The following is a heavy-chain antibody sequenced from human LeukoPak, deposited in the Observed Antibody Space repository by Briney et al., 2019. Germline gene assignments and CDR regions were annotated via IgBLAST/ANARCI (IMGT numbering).Heavy chain of an antibody. D-gene: IGHD6-13*01. J-gene: IGHJ4*02. CDR3: VRQYNSSWLQFFDY. CDR2: IKEDGSEK. V-gene: IGHV3-7*04. CDR1: GFTFSNYW. Sequence: GGSLRLSCAASGFTFSNYWMSRVRQAPGKGLEWVANIKEDGSEKYYVDSVKGRFTISRDNAKNSLYLQMNSLRAEDTAIYYCVRQYNSSWLQFFDYWGQGTLVTVS.